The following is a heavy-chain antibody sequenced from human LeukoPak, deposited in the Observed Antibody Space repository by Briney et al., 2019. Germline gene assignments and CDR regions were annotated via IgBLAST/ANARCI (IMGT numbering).Heavy chain of an antibody. CDR3: TTLDLPPATSAAAS. Sequence: ASVKVSCKVSGYTLTELSMHWVRQAPGKGLEWMGGFDLEDGERIYAQKFQGRVRVTEDTSTDTAYMELSSLRSEDTADYYCTTLDLPPATSAAASWGQGTLVTVSS. V-gene: IGHV1-24*01. CDR2: FDLEDGER. CDR1: GYTLTELS. D-gene: IGHD2-2*01. J-gene: IGHJ5*02.